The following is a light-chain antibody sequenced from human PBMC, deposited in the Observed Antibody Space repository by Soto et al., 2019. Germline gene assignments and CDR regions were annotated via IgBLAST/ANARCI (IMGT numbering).Light chain of an antibody. CDR2: GAS. Sequence: EIVLTQSPATLSLSPGERATLSGRASQSVSSSLAWYQQKPGQAPRLLNYGASNGAAGIPARFSGTGSGTDFTLTISSLEPDDFAVYYCQQRYNWPLTFGQGTKVDIK. CDR1: QSVSSS. CDR3: QQRYNWPLT. J-gene: IGKJ1*01. V-gene: IGKV3-11*01.